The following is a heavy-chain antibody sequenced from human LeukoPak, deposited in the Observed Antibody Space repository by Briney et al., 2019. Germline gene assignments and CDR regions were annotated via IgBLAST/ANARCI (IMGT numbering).Heavy chain of an antibody. Sequence: PSETLSLTCTVSGGSISSSSYYWGWIRQPPGKGLEWIGSIYYSGSTYYNPSLKSRVTISVDTSKNQFSLKLSSVTAADTAVYYCARPTAAGEYYFDYWGQGTLVTVSS. V-gene: IGHV4-39*07. D-gene: IGHD6-13*01. CDR3: ARPTAAGEYYFDY. J-gene: IGHJ4*02. CDR1: GGSISSSSYY. CDR2: IYYSGST.